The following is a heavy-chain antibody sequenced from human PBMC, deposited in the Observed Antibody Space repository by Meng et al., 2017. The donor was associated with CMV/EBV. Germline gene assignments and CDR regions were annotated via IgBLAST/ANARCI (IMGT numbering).Heavy chain of an antibody. V-gene: IGHV3-15*01. CDR3: TKIYGIPRRGYSGYGAADAFDI. J-gene: IGHJ3*02. D-gene: IGHD5-12*01. CDR1: GFTFSNAW. CDR2: IKSKTDGGTT. Sequence: GESLKISCAASGFTFSNAWMSWVRQAPGKGLEWVGRIKSKTDGGTTDYAAPVKGRFTISRDDSKNTLYLQMNSLKTEDTAVYYCTKIYGIPRRGYSGYGAADAFDIWGQGTMVTVSS.